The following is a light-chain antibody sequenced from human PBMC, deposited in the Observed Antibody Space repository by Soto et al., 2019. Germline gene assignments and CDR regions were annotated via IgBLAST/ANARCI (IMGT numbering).Light chain of an antibody. CDR2: HVT. J-gene: IGLJ1*01. CDR1: SSDVGGYNF. CDR3: SSYAGSNTVYV. Sequence: QSALTQPPSASGSPGQSVTISCTGTSSDVGGYNFVSWYQQHPGKAPKLIIYHVTKRPSGVPDRFSGYKSGNKASLTVSGLQAEDEADYYCSSYAGSNTVYVFGTGTNLTVL. V-gene: IGLV2-8*01.